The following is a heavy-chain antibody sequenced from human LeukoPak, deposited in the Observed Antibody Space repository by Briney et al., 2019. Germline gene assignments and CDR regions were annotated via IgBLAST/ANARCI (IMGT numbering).Heavy chain of an antibody. CDR1: GFTFSSYG. D-gene: IGHD6-19*01. Sequence: PGGSLRLSCAASGFTFSSYGMHWVRQAPGKGLEWVAFIRYDGSNKYYADSVKGRFTISRDNSKNTLYLQMNSLRAEDTAVYYCARGRGVAVTGTIDYWGQGTLVTVSS. CDR3: ARGRGVAVTGTIDY. CDR2: IRYDGSNK. V-gene: IGHV3-30*02. J-gene: IGHJ4*02.